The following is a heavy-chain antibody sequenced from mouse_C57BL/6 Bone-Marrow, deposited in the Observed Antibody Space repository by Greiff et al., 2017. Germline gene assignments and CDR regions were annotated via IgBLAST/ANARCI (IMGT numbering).Heavy chain of an antibody. V-gene: IGHV1-42*01. CDR1: GYSFTDYY. Sequence: EVQLQQSGPELVKPGASVKISCKASGYSFTDYYMNWVKQSPEKSLEWIGEINPSTGGTTYNQKFKAKATLTVDKSSSTAYMQLKSLTSEDSAVYYCARSTIPYFDYWGQGTTLTVSS. J-gene: IGHJ2*01. CDR3: ARSTIPYFDY. D-gene: IGHD2-1*01. CDR2: INPSTGGT.